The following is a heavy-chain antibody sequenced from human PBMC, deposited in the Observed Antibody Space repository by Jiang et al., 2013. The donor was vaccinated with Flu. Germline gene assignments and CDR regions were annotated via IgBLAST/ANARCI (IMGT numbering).Heavy chain of an antibody. Sequence: QTLSLTCAISGDSVSSNSVAWNWIRQSPSRGLEWLGRTYYRSKWFNDYAVSVKSRMTINPDTSKNQFSLQLKYVTPEDTAVYYCARESYYYGSGTYFGYWGQGTLVTVSS. CDR1: GDSVSSNSVA. V-gene: IGHV6-1*01. CDR3: ARESYYYGSGTYFGY. CDR2: TYYRSKWFN. J-gene: IGHJ4*02. D-gene: IGHD3-10*01.